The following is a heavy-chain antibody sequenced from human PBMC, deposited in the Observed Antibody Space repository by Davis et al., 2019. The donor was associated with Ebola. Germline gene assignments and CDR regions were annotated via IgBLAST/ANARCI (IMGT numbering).Heavy chain of an antibody. J-gene: IGHJ5*02. CDR1: GFTFSTYV. CDR3: AKGLYSSGWYFDP. D-gene: IGHD6-19*01. CDR2: IIASGGTT. Sequence: GESLKISCAASGFTFSTYVMSWARQAPGKGLEWVSTIIASGGTTYYADSVKGRFTISRDNSKNTLYLQMNSLRAEDTAVYYCAKGLYSSGWYFDPWGQGTLVTVSS. V-gene: IGHV3-23*01.